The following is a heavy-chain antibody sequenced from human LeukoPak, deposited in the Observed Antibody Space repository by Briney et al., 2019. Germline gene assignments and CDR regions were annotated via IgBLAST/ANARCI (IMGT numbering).Heavy chain of an antibody. CDR2: INHSGST. Sequence: SETLSLICAVYGGSFSGFYWSWIRQPPGKGLEWIGEINHSGSTNYNPSLKSRVTISVDTSKNQFSLKLSSVTAADTAVYYCARGYRQQPTYWGQGTLTTVSS. CDR1: GGSFSGFY. V-gene: IGHV4-34*01. D-gene: IGHD6-13*01. J-gene: IGHJ4*02. CDR3: ARGYRQQPTY.